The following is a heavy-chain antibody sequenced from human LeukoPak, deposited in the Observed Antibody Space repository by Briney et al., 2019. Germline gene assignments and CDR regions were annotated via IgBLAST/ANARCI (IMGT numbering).Heavy chain of an antibody. J-gene: IGHJ4*02. V-gene: IGHV3-23*01. CDR1: GFTFSTYA. CDR2: LSPSGGIT. D-gene: IGHD3-10*02. Sequence: PGGSLRLSCAASGFTFSTYAMSWVRQAPGKGLEWVSALSPSGGITYYEDSVKGRFTISRDISKNALYPQMNSLSAEDTAVYYCAKGVNYFVLEYWGQGTLVTISS. CDR3: AKGVNYFVLEY.